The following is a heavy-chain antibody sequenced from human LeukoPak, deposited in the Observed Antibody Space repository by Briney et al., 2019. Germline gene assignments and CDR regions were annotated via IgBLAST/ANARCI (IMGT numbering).Heavy chain of an antibody. J-gene: IGHJ4*02. CDR2: FYPGDSNT. CDR1: GYSFTSYW. D-gene: IGHD1-26*01. Sequence: GESLKISCKGSGYSFTSYWTGWVRQMPGKGLEWVGIFYPGDSNTRYSPSFQGQVAMSADKSISTAYLQWSSLKASDTAMYYCARRRSSPGAPFDYWGQGTLVTVSS. CDR3: ARRRSSPGAPFDY. V-gene: IGHV5-51*01.